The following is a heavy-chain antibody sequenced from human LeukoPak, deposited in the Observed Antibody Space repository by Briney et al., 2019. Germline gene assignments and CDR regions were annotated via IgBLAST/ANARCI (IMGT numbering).Heavy chain of an antibody. V-gene: IGHV3-30*03. D-gene: IGHD2-2*01. Sequence: PGGSLRLSCAASGFTFSSYGMHWVRQAPGKGLEWVAVISYDGSNKYYADSVKGRFTISRDNSKNTLYLQMNSLRAEDTAVYYCARLVWDCSSTSCYSHWFDPWGQGTLVTVSS. CDR2: ISYDGSNK. CDR3: ARLVWDCSSTSCYSHWFDP. J-gene: IGHJ5*02. CDR1: GFTFSSYG.